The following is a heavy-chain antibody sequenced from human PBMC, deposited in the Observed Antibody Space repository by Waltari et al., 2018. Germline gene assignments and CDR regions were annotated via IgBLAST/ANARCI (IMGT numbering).Heavy chain of an antibody. CDR1: GYSFTRYW. CDR3: ARHYLWFGEPGAFDI. J-gene: IGHJ3*02. V-gene: IGHV5-51*01. Sequence: EVQLVQSGAQVKKPGESLKISCKGSGYSFTRYWIGWVRQLPGKGLEWMGIIYPGDSDTRYSPSFQGQVTISADKSISTAYLQWSSLKASDTAMYYCARHYLWFGEPGAFDIWGQGTMVTVSS. D-gene: IGHD3-10*01. CDR2: IYPGDSDT.